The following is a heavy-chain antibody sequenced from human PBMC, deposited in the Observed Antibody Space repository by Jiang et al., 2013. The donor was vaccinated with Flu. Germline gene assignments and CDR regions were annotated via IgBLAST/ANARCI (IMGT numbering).Heavy chain of an antibody. CDR2: ISRDGSDT. CDR3: ARYPRTVRGVNRWLDS. D-gene: IGHD3-10*01. CDR1: GIAFSDYW. Sequence: VQLVESGGGSARPGGSLRLSCVASGIAFSDYWMHWVRQAPGEGLVWVSGISRDGSDTTYADSVKGRFTTSRDNSKYTLYLQMNSLRVEDSGVYYCARYPRTVRGVNRWLDSWGQGTLVTVSS. V-gene: IGHV3-74*01. J-gene: IGHJ5*01.